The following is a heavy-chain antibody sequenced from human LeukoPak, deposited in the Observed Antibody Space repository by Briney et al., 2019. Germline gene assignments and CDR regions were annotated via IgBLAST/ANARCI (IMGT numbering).Heavy chain of an antibody. CDR3: ARKEMAPN. J-gene: IGHJ4*02. D-gene: IGHD5-24*01. CDR1: GFTFSNYD. CDR2: ISYDGSNK. Sequence: SGGSLRLSCAASGFTFSNYDMHWVRQAPGKGLEWVAVISYDGSNKYYADSVKGRFTISRDNSKNTLYLQMNSLRAEDTAVYYCARKEMAPNWGQGTLVTGSS. V-gene: IGHV3-30*03.